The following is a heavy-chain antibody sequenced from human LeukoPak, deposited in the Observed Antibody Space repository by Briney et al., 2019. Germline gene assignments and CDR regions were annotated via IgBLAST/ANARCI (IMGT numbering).Heavy chain of an antibody. J-gene: IGHJ4*02. D-gene: IGHD6-13*01. CDR1: GFTFDDYA. CDR3: AKDWGIEAAGYFDY. V-gene: IGHV3-9*01. Sequence: GGSLRLSCAASGFTFDDYAMHWVRQAPGKGLEWVSGISWNSGSIGYADSVKGRFTISRDNAKNSLYLQMNSLRAEDTALYYCAKDWGIEAAGYFDYWGQGTLVTVSS. CDR2: ISWNSGSI.